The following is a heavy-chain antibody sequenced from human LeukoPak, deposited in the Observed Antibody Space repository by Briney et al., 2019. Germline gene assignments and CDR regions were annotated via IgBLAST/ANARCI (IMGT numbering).Heavy chain of an antibody. CDR2: ISSSSSTI. J-gene: IGHJ4*02. D-gene: IGHD1-26*01. CDR1: GFTFSSYS. Sequence: GGSLRLSCAASGFTFSSYSMNWVRQAPGKGLEWVSYISSSSSTIYYADSVKGQSTISGDNAKSSLYLQMNSLRAEDTAVYYCARRGSYHDYWGQGTLVTVSS. CDR3: ARRGSYHDY. V-gene: IGHV3-48*01.